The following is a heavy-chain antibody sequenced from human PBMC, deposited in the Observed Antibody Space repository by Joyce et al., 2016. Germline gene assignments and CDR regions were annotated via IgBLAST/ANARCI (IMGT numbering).Heavy chain of an antibody. Sequence: VQLVESGGGLAQPGRSLRLSCAAAGFTFDDYAMHWVRQGPGKGLEWVSVISWNSGSKGYADSVKGRFTITRDNSRKRLYLQMDSLRVEDTALYYCAKALRRRDALDVWGQGTTVTVSS. D-gene: IGHD6-25*01. CDR3: AKALRRRDALDV. V-gene: IGHV3-9*01. J-gene: IGHJ3*01. CDR1: GFTFDDYA. CDR2: ISWNSGSK.